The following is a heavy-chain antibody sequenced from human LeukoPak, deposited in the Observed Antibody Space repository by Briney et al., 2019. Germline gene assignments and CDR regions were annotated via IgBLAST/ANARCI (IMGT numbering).Heavy chain of an antibody. CDR2: ISAYNGNT. J-gene: IGHJ4*02. D-gene: IGHD3-22*01. CDR3: ARDQAMIVVAAVDY. Sequence: ASVKVSCKASGYTFTSYGISWVRQAPGQGLEWMGWISAYNGNTNYTQKLQGRVTMTTDTSTSTAYMELRSLRSDDTAVYYCARDQAMIVVAAVDYWGQGTLVTVSS. CDR1: GYTFTSYG. V-gene: IGHV1-18*01.